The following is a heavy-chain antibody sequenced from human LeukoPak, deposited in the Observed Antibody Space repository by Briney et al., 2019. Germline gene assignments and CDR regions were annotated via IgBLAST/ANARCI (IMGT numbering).Heavy chain of an antibody. CDR2: IIPSLDVA. J-gene: IGHJ4*02. D-gene: IGHD2-15*01. CDR3: ARDHCSPGTCLGGH. Sequence: SVKVSCKASGDTFIPYTFSWVRQAPGQGLEWIGRIIPSLDVANYAHKFQGRVTLSMDRDTATTYMEVTSLRSEDTAIYYCARDHCSPGTCLGGHWGQGTLVTVSS. V-gene: IGHV1-69*04. CDR1: GDTFIPYT.